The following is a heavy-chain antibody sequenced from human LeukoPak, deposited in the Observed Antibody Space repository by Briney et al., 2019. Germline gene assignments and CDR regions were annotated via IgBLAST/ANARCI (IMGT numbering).Heavy chain of an antibody. CDR2: ISWNSGSI. CDR1: GFTFDDYA. D-gene: IGHD6-13*01. Sequence: PGRSLRLSCAASGFTFDDYAMHWVRQAPGKGLEWVSGISWNSGSIGYADSVKGRFTISRDNAKNSLYLQMNSLRAEDMALYYCAKDIGAAAGSDAFDIWGQGTMVTVSS. V-gene: IGHV3-9*03. J-gene: IGHJ3*02. CDR3: AKDIGAAAGSDAFDI.